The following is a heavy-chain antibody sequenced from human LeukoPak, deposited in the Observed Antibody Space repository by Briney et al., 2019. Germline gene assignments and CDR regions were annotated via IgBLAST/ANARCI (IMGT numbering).Heavy chain of an antibody. V-gene: IGHV3-30*18. CDR1: GFTFSSYG. Sequence: GGSLRLSCAASGFTFSSYGMHWVRQAPGKGLEWVAVISYDGSNKYYADSVKGRFTISRDNSKNTLYLQMNSLRAEDTAVYYCAQGDYYDSSAYLDPWGQGTLVTVSS. D-gene: IGHD3-22*01. J-gene: IGHJ5*02. CDR2: ISYDGSNK. CDR3: AQGDYYDSSAYLDP.